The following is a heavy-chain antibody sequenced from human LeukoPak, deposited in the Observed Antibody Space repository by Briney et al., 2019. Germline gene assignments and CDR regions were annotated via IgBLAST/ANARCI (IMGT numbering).Heavy chain of an antibody. J-gene: IGHJ4*02. D-gene: IGHD2-15*01. Sequence: GGSLRLSCVASGFTFNNFAMSWVRQAPGKGLEWVSTLSGSGRGTNYADSVKGRFIISRDNSKNTLYLQMNSLRAEDTAVYYCAKDLGYRSGGSCPSDYWGQGTLVTVSS. V-gene: IGHV3-23*01. CDR3: AKDLGYRSGGSCPSDY. CDR1: GFTFNNFA. CDR2: LSGSGRGT.